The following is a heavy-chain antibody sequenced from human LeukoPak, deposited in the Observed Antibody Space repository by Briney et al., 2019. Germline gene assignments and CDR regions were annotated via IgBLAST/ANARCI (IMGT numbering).Heavy chain of an antibody. V-gene: IGHV4-38-2*02. Sequence: PSETLSLTCTVSGYSISSGYYWGWIRQPSGKGLEWIGTIYHSGRAYYNPSLKSRVTISVDTSKNQFSLNLSSVTAADTAVYYCSRGLAAVTYYYYYYMDVWGKGTTVTVSS. CDR1: GYSISSGYY. CDR2: IYHSGRA. J-gene: IGHJ6*03. CDR3: SRGLAAVTYYYYYYMDV. D-gene: IGHD6-25*01.